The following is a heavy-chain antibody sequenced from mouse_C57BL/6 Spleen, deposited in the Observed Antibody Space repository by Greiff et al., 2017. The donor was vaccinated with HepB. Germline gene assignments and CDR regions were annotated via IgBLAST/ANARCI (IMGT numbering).Heavy chain of an antibody. J-gene: IGHJ4*01. CDR2: INPSNGGT. V-gene: IGHV1-53*01. CDR1: GYTFTSYW. D-gene: IGHD1-1*01. Sequence: QVQLQHPGTELVKPGASVKLSCKASGYTFTSYWMHWVKQRPGQGLEWIGNINPSNGGTNYNEKFKSKATLTVDKSSSTAYMQLSSLTSEDSAVYYCARSSTTVVATGAMDYWGQGTSVTVSS. CDR3: ARSSTTVVATGAMDY.